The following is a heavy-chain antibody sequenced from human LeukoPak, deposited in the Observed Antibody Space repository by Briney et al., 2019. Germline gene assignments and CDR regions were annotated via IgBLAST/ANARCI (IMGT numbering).Heavy chain of an antibody. CDR3: ARFTIFGVVIPNWFDP. Sequence: GASVKVSCKASGGTFSSYAISWVRQAPGQGLEWMGGIIPIFGTANYAQKFQGRVTITADESTSTAYMELSSLRSEDTAVYYCARFTIFGVVIPNWFDPWGQGTLVTVSS. CDR1: GGTFSSYA. D-gene: IGHD3-3*01. V-gene: IGHV1-69*13. CDR2: IIPIFGTA. J-gene: IGHJ5*02.